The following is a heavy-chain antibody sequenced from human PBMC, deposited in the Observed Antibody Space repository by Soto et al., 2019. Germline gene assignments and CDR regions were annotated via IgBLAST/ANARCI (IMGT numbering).Heavy chain of an antibody. D-gene: IGHD3-16*01. CDR2: INPSGGNT. CDR1: GYTFTNYY. Sequence: ASVKVSCKASGYTFTNYYIHWVRQAPGQGLEWMGIINPSGGNTNYAQKLQGRVTMTTDTSTSTAYMELRSLRSDDTAVYYCASGPAGWGQGTDAFDIWGQGTMVTVSS. V-gene: IGHV1-46*01. J-gene: IGHJ3*02. CDR3: ASGPAGWGQGTDAFDI.